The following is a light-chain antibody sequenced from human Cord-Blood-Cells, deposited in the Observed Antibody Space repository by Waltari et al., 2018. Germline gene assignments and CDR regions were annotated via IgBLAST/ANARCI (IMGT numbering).Light chain of an antibody. CDR1: KLGDKY. J-gene: IGLJ3*02. CDR3: QAWDSSTWV. Sequence: SYELTQPPSVSVSPGQTASITYSGDKLGDKYACWYQQKPGQSPCLSIYQGSKRPSVIPGRFSGSNSGNTATLTISGTQAMDEADYYCQAWDSSTWVFGGGTKLTVL. CDR2: QGS. V-gene: IGLV3-1*01.